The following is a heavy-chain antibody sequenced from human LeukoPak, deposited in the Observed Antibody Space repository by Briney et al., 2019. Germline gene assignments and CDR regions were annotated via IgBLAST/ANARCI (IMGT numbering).Heavy chain of an antibody. CDR1: GGSISSYY. CDR2: IYYGGST. J-gene: IGHJ5*02. V-gene: IGHV4-59*12. D-gene: IGHD6-19*01. Sequence: PSETLSLTCTVSGGSISSYYWNWIRQPPGKGLEWIGYIYYGGSTNYNPSLKSRVTISVDTSKNEFSLKLNSVTAADTAVYYCARDRLAGNWFDPWGQGTLVTVSS. CDR3: ARDRLAGNWFDP.